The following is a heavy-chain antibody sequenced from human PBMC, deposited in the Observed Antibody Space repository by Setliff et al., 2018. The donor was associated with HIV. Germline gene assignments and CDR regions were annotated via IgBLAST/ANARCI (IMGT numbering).Heavy chain of an antibody. CDR1: GYRFSSYG. CDR3: ARSPPSTSCYVCIYYMDV. D-gene: IGHD2-2*01. Sequence: GASVKVSCKASGYRFSSYGISWVRQAPGQGLEWMGWISAYNGNTNYAQKFQGRVTITADESTSTAHMELSSLRSEDTAVYYCARSPPSTSCYVCIYYMDVWGKGTTVTVSS. J-gene: IGHJ6*03. V-gene: IGHV1-18*01. CDR2: ISAYNGNT.